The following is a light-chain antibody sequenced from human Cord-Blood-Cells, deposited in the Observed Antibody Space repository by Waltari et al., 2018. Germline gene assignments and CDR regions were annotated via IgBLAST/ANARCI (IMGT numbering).Light chain of an antibody. V-gene: IGKV1-39*01. CDR3: QQSYSTPIT. CDR1: QNISSY. Sequence: TQSPSSLSASVGDRVTITCRASQNISSYLNWYQQKPGKAPKLLIYAASSLQSGVPSRFSGSGSGTDFTLTISSLQPEDFATYYCQQSYSTPITFGQGTRLEIK. J-gene: IGKJ5*01. CDR2: AAS.